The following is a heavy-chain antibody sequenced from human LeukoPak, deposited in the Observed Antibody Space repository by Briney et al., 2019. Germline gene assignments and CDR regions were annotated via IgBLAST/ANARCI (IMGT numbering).Heavy chain of an antibody. CDR1: GFTFSSYW. CDR3: ARDKRVFCSSTSCSAYYYYYMDV. CDR2: IKQDGSEK. D-gene: IGHD2-2*01. J-gene: IGHJ6*03. V-gene: IGHV3-7*01. Sequence: PGGSLRLSCAASGFTFSSYWMSWVRQAPGKGLEWVANIKQDGSEKYYVDSVKGRFTISRDNAKNSLYLQMNSLRAEDTAVYYCARDKRVFCSSTSCSAYYYYYMDVWGKGTTVTVSS.